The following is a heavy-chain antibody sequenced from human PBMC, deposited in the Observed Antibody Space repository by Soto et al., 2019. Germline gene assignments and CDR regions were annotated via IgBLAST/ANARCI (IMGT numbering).Heavy chain of an antibody. J-gene: IGHJ3*02. CDR1: GFTFSSYA. D-gene: IGHD5-12*01. CDR2: ISYDGSNK. CDR3: ARAGWLRHDAFDI. Sequence: PGGSLRLSCAASGFTFSSYAMHWVRQAPGKGLEWVAVISYDGSNKYYADSVKGRFTISRDNSKNTLYLQMNSLRAEDTAVYYCARAGWLRHDAFDIWGQGTMVTVSS. V-gene: IGHV3-30-3*01.